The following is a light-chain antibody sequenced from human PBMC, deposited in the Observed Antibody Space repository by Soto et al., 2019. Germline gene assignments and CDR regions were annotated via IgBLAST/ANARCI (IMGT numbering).Light chain of an antibody. CDR1: QSISSY. Sequence: DIQMTQSPSSLSASVGDRVTITCRASQSISSYLNWYQQKPGKAPKLLIYAASSLQGGVPSRFSGCGSGTDFTLTISSLQPEDFATYYCQQTYSTPETFGQGTKVEI. CDR2: AAS. J-gene: IGKJ1*01. CDR3: QQTYSTPET. V-gene: IGKV1-39*01.